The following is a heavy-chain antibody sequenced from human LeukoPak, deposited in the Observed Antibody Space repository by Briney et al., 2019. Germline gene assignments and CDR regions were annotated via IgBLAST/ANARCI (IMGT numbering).Heavy chain of an antibody. J-gene: IGHJ4*02. CDR3: ARVAALDY. CDR2: IDSSSSII. D-gene: IGHD6-13*01. V-gene: IGHV3-48*03. Sequence: GGPLRLSCAASGFTFCDYEMNWVRKAPGKGLEWISYIDSSSSIIYYADSVKGRFTISRDNAKNSLYLQMNSLRAEDTAVYYCARVAALDYWGQGILVTVSS. CDR1: GFTFCDYE.